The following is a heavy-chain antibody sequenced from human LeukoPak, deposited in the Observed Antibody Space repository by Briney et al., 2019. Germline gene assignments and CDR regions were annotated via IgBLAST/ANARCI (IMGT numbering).Heavy chain of an antibody. CDR2: IRYDGSDQ. CDR1: GFTFSSYG. Sequence: GGSLSLSCAASGFTFSSYGIHWVRQAPGKGLDWVAFIRYDGSDQYYTDSVKGRFTISRDNSKNTLYLQMNSLTSDDTAVYYCARDPQRWQQLPHYWYPDLWGRGTLVTVSS. V-gene: IGHV3-30*02. D-gene: IGHD5-24*01. J-gene: IGHJ2*01. CDR3: ARDPQRWQQLPHYWYPDL.